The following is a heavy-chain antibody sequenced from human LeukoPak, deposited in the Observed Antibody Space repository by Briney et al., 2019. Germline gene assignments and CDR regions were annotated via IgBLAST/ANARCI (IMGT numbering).Heavy chain of an antibody. CDR3: GKVGGNSNS. D-gene: IGHD4-23*01. J-gene: IGHJ4*02. V-gene: IGHV4-31*03. CDR1: GGSITSDIFY. CDR2: IHNSRGT. Sequence: SETLSPTCTVSGGSITSDIFYWNWIRQHPGKGLEWIGSIHNSRGTSYNPSLESRLTISVDTSENKFFLKMSYVTAADTAMYYCGKVGGNSNSWGQGTLVTVST.